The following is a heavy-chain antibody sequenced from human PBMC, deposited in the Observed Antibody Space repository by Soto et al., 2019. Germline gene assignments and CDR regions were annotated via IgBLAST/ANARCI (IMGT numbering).Heavy chain of an antibody. Sequence: GGSLRLSCSASGFTFSSYAMHWVRQAPGKGLEYVSAISSNGGSTYYADSVKGRFTISRDNSKNTLYLQMSSLRAEDTAVYYCVKRSSSGFADYWGQGTLVTVSS. D-gene: IGHD6-19*01. CDR1: GFTFSSYA. J-gene: IGHJ4*02. V-gene: IGHV3-64D*08. CDR2: ISSNGGST. CDR3: VKRSSSGFADY.